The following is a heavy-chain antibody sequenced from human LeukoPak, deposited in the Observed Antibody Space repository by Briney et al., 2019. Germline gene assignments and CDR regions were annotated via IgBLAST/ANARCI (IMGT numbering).Heavy chain of an antibody. Sequence: PSETLSLTCTVSGASIYNYFWSWVRQPAGNGLEWIGYIYHSGSTNYNPSLESRVSMSIDMWADQFSLKLTSVTAADTAVYFCARGDSSPSHFYYYMDVWAKGTTVTVSS. J-gene: IGHJ6*03. CDR3: ARGDSSPSHFYYYMDV. D-gene: IGHD2-21*02. CDR1: GASIYNYF. V-gene: IGHV4-59*01. CDR2: IYHSGST.